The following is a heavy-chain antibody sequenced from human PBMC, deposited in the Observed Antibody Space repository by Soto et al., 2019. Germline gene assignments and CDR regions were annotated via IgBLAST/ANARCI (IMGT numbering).Heavy chain of an antibody. CDR3: AKDIRARTYYDFWSGYYPKGMDV. J-gene: IGHJ6*02. CDR1: GLTFDDYA. Sequence: GGSLRLSCAASGLTFDDYAMHWVRQAPGKGLEWVSLISWDGGSTYYADSVKGRFTISRDNSKNSLYLQMNSLRAEDTALYYCAKDIRARTYYDFWSGYYPKGMDVWGQGTTVTVSS. V-gene: IGHV3-43D*04. CDR2: ISWDGGST. D-gene: IGHD3-3*01.